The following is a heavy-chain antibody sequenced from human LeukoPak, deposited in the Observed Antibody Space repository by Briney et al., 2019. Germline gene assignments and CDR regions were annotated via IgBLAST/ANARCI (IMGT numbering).Heavy chain of an antibody. CDR1: GYSFTDYY. V-gene: IGHV1-2*02. J-gene: IGHJ5*02. CDR3: ARADFVDAGPYLIGP. CDR2: INPKSGRT. D-gene: IGHD3-3*01. Sequence: ASVRVSCKTSGYSFTDYYIHWVRQAPGQGLEWMGWINPKSGRTSSARKFQDRVTVTRDPSISTVYMDMAWLTSDDTAIYFCARADFVDAGPYLIGPWGQGTLVTVSS.